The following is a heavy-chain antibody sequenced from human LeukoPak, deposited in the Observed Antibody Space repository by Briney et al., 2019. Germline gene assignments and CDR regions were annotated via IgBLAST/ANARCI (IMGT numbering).Heavy chain of an antibody. D-gene: IGHD3-22*01. Sequence: GGSLRLSCAASGFTFSSYAMHWVRQAPGKGLEWVAVISYDGSNKYYADSVKGRFTISRDNSKNTLYLQMNSLRAEDTAVYYCARAGNYYDSSGYYYYGYWGQGTLVTVSS. V-gene: IGHV3-30-3*01. CDR1: GFTFSSYA. CDR2: ISYDGSNK. CDR3: ARAGNYYDSSGYYYYGY. J-gene: IGHJ4*02.